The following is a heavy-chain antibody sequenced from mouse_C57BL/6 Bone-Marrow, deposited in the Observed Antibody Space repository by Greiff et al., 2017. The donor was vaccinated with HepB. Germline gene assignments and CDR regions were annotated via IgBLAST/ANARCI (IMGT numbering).Heavy chain of an antibody. V-gene: IGHV1-69*01. Sequence: QVQLQQPGAELVMPGASVKLSCKASGYTFTSYWMHWVKQRPGQGLEWIGEIDPSDSYTNYNQKFKGKSTLTVDKSSSTAYMQLSSLTSEDSAVYDGARHYGYDRGFAYWGQGTLVTVSA. CDR1: GYTFTSYW. CDR2: IDPSDSYT. J-gene: IGHJ3*01. CDR3: ARHYGYDRGFAY. D-gene: IGHD2-2*01.